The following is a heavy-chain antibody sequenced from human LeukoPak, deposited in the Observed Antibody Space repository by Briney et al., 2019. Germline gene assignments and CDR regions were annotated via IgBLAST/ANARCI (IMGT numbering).Heavy chain of an antibody. V-gene: IGHV4-30-4*07. CDR3: AREMTSHHP. D-gene: IGHD4-11*01. CDR2: IYYSET. CDR1: GGSISSGDYS. J-gene: IGHJ5*02. Sequence: SETLSLTCAVSGGSISSGDYSWSWIRQPPGKGLEWIGYIYYSETYYTPSLKSRVTISVDTSKNQFSLKLSSVAAADTAVYYCAREMTSHHPWGQGTLVTASS.